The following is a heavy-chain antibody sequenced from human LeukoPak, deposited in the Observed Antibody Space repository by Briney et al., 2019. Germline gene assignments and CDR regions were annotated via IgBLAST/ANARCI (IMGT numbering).Heavy chain of an antibody. J-gene: IGHJ4*02. CDR3: AGAVGLGNYLIDY. CDR2: IWSDGSQT. V-gene: IGHV3-33*01. CDR1: GFSFSGDA. Sequence: GGSLRLSCAASGFSFSGDAIHWVRQAPGKGLEWVALIWSDGSQTKYAGSVKGRFTVSRDNSKNTAFLQMSGLTVEDTAVYYCAGAVGLGNYLIDYWGQGTLVTVSS. D-gene: IGHD3-16*01.